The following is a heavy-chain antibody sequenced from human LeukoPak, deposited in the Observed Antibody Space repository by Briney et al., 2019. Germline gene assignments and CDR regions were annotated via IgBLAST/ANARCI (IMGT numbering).Heavy chain of an antibody. CDR1: GYTFTDSG. CDR2: ISAYNGNT. CDR3: ARDWGYCSSTSCYTAFDI. Sequence: ASVKVSCKASGYTFTDSGITWVRQAPGQGLEWMGWISAYNGNTNYAQKLQGRVTMTTDTSTSTAYMELRSLRSDDTAVYYCARDWGYCSSTSCYTAFDIWGQGTMVTVSS. J-gene: IGHJ3*02. D-gene: IGHD2-2*02. V-gene: IGHV1-18*01.